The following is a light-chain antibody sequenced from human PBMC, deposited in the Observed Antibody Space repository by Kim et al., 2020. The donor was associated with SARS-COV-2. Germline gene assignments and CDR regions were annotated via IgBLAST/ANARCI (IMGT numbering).Light chain of an antibody. CDR1: QSIFYSSNNKNN. J-gene: IGKJ2*03. Sequence: RATINCKSSQSIFYSSNNKNNLAWFQQKPGQPPKLLIYWASTRESGVPDRFSGSGSGTDFTLTISSLQAEDVAVYYCQQYYSTPYSFGQGTKLEIK. CDR3: QQYYSTPYS. V-gene: IGKV4-1*01. CDR2: WAS.